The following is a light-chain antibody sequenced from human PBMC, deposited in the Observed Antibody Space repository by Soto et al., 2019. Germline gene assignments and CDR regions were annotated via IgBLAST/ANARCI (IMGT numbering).Light chain of an antibody. V-gene: IGKV1-39*01. J-gene: IGKJ2*01. CDR1: QPISSF. CDR3: QQTRRAPRT. CDR2: AAY. Sequence: DIQMTQSPASLSASVGDRVAITCRASQPISSFLNWYQHKPGKAPTLLIYAAYNLQGGVTSRFSGSGSGTNFPLGISSLELEDFATYYCQQTRRAPRTFGPGTKREIK.